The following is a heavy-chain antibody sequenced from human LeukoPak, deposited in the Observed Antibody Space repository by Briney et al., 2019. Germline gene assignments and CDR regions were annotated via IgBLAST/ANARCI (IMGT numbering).Heavy chain of an antibody. CDR3: AKDRAGTPWAD. CDR2: VNPGGDST. Sequence: GGSVRLSCAASGFTFGIYSMTWVRQAPGKGLEWVSTVNPGGDSTYYADSVKGRFTISRDNSKNTVYLQMSSLRAEDTAIYYCAKDRAGTPWADWGQGTLVTVSS. D-gene: IGHD1-1*01. V-gene: IGHV3-23*01. CDR1: GFTFGIYS. J-gene: IGHJ4*02.